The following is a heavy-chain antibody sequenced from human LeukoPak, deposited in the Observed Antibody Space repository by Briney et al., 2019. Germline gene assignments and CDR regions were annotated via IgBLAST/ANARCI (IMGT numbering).Heavy chain of an antibody. J-gene: IGHJ4*02. CDR1: GDSMTSMRRYS. V-gene: IGHV4-61*01. CDR3: ARALWFGEPYFDY. CDR2: SYYSGST. Sequence: PSETLSLTCTVSGDSMTSMRRYSWSWIRQPPGKGLEWIGYSYYSGSTNYNPSLKSRVTISVDTSKNQFSLKLSSVTAADTAVYYCARALWFGEPYFDYWGQGTLVTVSS. D-gene: IGHD3-10*01.